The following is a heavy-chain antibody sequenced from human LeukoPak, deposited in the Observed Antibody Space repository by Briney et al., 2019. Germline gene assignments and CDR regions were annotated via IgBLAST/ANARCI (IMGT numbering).Heavy chain of an antibody. D-gene: IGHD6-19*01. J-gene: IGHJ3*02. V-gene: IGHV4-4*02. CDR2: IYHSGST. CDR3: ARDSPSSGYGAGAFDI. Sequence: PSGTLSLTCAVSGGSISSSNWWSWVRQPPGKGLEWIGEIYHSGSTNYNPSLKSRVTISVDKSKNQFSLKLSSVTAADTAVYYCARDSPSSGYGAGAFDIWGQGTMVTVSS. CDR1: GGSISSSNW.